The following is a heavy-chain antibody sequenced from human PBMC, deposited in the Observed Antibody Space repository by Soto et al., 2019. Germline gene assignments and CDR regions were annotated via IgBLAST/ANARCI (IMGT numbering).Heavy chain of an antibody. V-gene: IGHV3-23*01. CDR2: ISGSGGST. J-gene: IGHJ3*01. CDR3: AKHQSGSYLGVGAFDL. CDR1: GFTFSSYA. Sequence: EVQLLESGGGLVQPGGSLRLSCAASGFTFSSYAMSWVRQAPGKGLEWVSAISGSGGSTYYADSVKGRFTISRDNSRNTLYLQMNILRAEDTAVYYCAKHQSGSYLGVGAFDLWGQGTMVTVSS. D-gene: IGHD1-26*01.